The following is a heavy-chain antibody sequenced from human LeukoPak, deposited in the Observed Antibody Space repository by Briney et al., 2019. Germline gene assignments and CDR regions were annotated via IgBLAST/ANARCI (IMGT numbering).Heavy chain of an antibody. J-gene: IGHJ4*02. D-gene: IGHD3-22*01. CDR1: GYTFTDYY. CDR2: INPNSGDT. V-gene: IGHV1-2*06. CDR3: ARLPYYDSSGYYYFDY. Sequence: ASVKVSCKASGYTFTDYYIHWVRQAPGQGLEWMGRINPNSGDTNYPQKFQVRVTMTRDTSISAAYMELSRLRSDDTAVYYCARLPYYDSSGYYYFDYWGQGTLVTVSS.